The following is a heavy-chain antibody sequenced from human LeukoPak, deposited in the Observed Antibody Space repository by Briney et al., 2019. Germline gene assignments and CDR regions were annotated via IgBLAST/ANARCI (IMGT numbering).Heavy chain of an antibody. Sequence: GGSLRLSCAASGFTFSKHWMTWVRQAPGKGLEWVAVISYDGSNKYYADSVKGRFTISRDNSKNTLYLQMNSLRAEDTAVYYCARALDNYYDSSGSGFWGQGTLVTVSS. CDR1: GFTFSKHW. CDR2: ISYDGSNK. J-gene: IGHJ4*02. D-gene: IGHD3-22*01. CDR3: ARALDNYYDSSGSGF. V-gene: IGHV3-30-3*01.